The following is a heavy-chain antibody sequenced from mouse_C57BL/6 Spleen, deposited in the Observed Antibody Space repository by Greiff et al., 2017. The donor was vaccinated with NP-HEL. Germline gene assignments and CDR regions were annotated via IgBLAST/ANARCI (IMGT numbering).Heavy chain of an antibody. CDR1: GFSLTSYG. J-gene: IGHJ1*03. Sequence: QVQLQQSGPGLVQPSQSLSITCTVSGFSLTSYGVHWVRQSPGKGLEWLGVIWSGGSKDYNAAFISRLSISKDNAKSQVFFKMNSLQAYDTAIYYCARSTMITPFDVWGTGTTVTVSS. V-gene: IGHV2-2*01. D-gene: IGHD2-4*01. CDR2: IWSGGSK. CDR3: ARSTMITPFDV.